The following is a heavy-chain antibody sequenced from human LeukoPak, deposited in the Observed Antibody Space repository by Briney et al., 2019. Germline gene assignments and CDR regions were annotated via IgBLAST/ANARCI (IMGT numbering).Heavy chain of an antibody. Sequence: GGSLRLSCAASGFTFSNYGMNWVRQAPGKGLEWVSSITSTSTYMYYAGSVKGRFTVSRDNAKNSLFLQMNSLRAEDTAVYYCARVRNYDILTGYGSWWAFDIWGQGTMVTVSS. J-gene: IGHJ3*02. D-gene: IGHD3-9*01. CDR2: ITSTSTYM. CDR3: ARVRNYDILTGYGSWWAFDI. V-gene: IGHV3-21*01. CDR1: GFTFSNYG.